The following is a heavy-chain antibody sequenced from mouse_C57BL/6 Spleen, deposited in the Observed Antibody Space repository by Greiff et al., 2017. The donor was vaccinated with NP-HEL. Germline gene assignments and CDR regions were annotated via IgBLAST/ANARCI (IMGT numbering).Heavy chain of an antibody. CDR3: ARTGYSNWFAY. Sequence: QVQLKQPGAELVKPGASVKMSCKASGYTFTSYWITWVKQRPGQGLEWIGDIYPGSGSTNYNEQFKSKATLTVDTSSSTAYMQLSSLTSEDSAVYYGARTGYSNWFAYWGQGTLVTVSA. CDR2: IYPGSGST. J-gene: IGHJ3*01. V-gene: IGHV1-55*01. CDR1: GYTFTSYW. D-gene: IGHD2-5*01.